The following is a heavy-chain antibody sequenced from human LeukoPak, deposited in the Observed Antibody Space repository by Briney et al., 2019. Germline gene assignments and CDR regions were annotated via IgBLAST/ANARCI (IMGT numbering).Heavy chain of an antibody. J-gene: IGHJ6*02. CDR3: ARDGDDILTGYYQYYYYGMGV. CDR2: INPNSGGT. V-gene: IGHV1-2*02. CDR1: GYTFTGYY. D-gene: IGHD3-9*01. Sequence: ASVKVSCKASGYTFTGYYMHWVRQAPGQGLEWMGWINPNSGGTNYAQKFQVRVTMTRDTSISTAYMELSRLRSDDTAVYYCARDGDDILTGYYQYYYYGMGVWGQGTTVTVSS.